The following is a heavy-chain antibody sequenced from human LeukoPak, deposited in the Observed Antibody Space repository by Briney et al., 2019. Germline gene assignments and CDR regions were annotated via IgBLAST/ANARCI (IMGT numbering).Heavy chain of an antibody. D-gene: IGHD3-10*01. J-gene: IGHJ5*02. CDR2: IHYSGTT. CDR1: GGSISISSYN. Sequence: PSETLSLTCTVSGGSISISSYNWAWIRQPPGKGLEWIGAIHYSGTTYYNPSLKSRVTISVDTSKNQFSLKLSSLTAADTAVYYCARVGGPDNWFDPWGQGTLVTVSS. V-gene: IGHV4-39*01. CDR3: ARVGGPDNWFDP.